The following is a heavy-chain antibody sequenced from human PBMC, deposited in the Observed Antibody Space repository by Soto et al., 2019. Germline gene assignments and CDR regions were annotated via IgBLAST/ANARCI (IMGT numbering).Heavy chain of an antibody. J-gene: IGHJ4*02. Sequence: EVQVLESGGGLVQPGGSLRLSCAASGFTFSSYAMNWVRQAPGKGLEWVSVISGSGGSTYYADSVKGRFTISRDNSKNTLYLQMTSLRGEDAAVYYCARRSSGWYFDYWGQGTLVTVSS. D-gene: IGHD6-19*01. CDR1: GFTFSSYA. CDR2: ISGSGGST. CDR3: ARRSSGWYFDY. V-gene: IGHV3-23*01.